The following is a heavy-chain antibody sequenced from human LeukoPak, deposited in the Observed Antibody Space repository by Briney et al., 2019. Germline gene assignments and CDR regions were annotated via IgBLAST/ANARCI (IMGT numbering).Heavy chain of an antibody. CDR3: ARGERWSGSYWGFQTAPIDY. V-gene: IGHV3-30*04. Sequence: GGSLRLSCAASGFTFSSYAMHWVRQAPGKGLEWVAVISYDGSNKYYADSVKGRFTISRDNSKNTLYLQMNSLRAEDTAVYYCARGERWSGSYWGFQTAPIDYWGQGTLVTVSS. D-gene: IGHD1-26*01. CDR1: GFTFSSYA. J-gene: IGHJ4*02. CDR2: ISYDGSNK.